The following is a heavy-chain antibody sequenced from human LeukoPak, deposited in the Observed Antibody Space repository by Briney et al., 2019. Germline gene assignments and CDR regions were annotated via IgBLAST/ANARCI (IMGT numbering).Heavy chain of an antibody. CDR3: ARAIIGDTTSFDY. D-gene: IGHD1-14*01. CDR2: IYHSGST. J-gene: IGHJ4*02. CDR1: GGSISSSSYY. Sequence: SETLSLTCTVSGGSISSSSYYWGWIRQPPGKGLEWIGSIYHSGSTYYNPSLKSRVTISVDTSKNQFSLKLSSVTAADTAVYYCARAIIGDTTSFDYWGQGTLVTVSS. V-gene: IGHV4-39*07.